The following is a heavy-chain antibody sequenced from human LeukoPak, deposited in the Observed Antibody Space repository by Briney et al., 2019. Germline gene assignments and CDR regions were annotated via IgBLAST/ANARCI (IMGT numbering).Heavy chain of an antibody. CDR1: GGSFSGYY. J-gene: IGHJ5*02. CDR3: AAVYSSGWFASRDP. CDR2: INHSGST. D-gene: IGHD6-19*01. Sequence: SETLSLTCAVYGGSFSGYYWSWIRQPPGKGLEWIGEINHSGSTNDNPSLKSRVTISVDTSKNQFSLKLSSVTAADTAVYYCAAVYSSGWFASRDPWGQGTLVTVSS. V-gene: IGHV4-34*01.